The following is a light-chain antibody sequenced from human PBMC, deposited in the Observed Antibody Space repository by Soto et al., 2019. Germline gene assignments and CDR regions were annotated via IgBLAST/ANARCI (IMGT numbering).Light chain of an antibody. Sequence: QSALTQPASVSGSPGQSITISCTGTSRDVGGYNLVSWDQQHPGKAPKLMIYEVSKRPSGVSNRFSGSKSGNTASLTISGLQAEDEADYYCCSYAGSSTLVFGGGTKLTVL. J-gene: IGLJ2*01. CDR1: SRDVGGYNL. CDR3: CSYAGSSTLV. CDR2: EVS. V-gene: IGLV2-23*02.